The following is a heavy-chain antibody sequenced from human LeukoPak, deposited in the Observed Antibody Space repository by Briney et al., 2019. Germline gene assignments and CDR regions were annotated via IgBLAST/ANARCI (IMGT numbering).Heavy chain of an antibody. CDR2: IKKTGTET. V-gene: IGHV3-7*01. J-gene: IGHJ4*02. CDR1: GFTFSSYA. D-gene: IGHD2-15*01. CDR3: AREDGYCSGGNCYSYFDS. Sequence: PGGSLRLSCAASGFTFSSYAMNWVRQAPGKGLEWVAYIKKTGTETYYVDSVKGRFTITRDNTRNSLFLQMHSLRAEDTAVYFCAREDGYCSGGNCYSYFDSWGQGTLVTVSS.